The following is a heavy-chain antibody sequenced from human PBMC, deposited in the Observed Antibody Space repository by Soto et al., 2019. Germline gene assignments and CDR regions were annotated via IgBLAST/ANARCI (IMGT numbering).Heavy chain of an antibody. CDR3: ARDGYNKPGSVYCYRMDV. CDR1: GFTFSSYS. V-gene: IGHV3-21*01. CDR2: ISSSSSYI. Sequence: GGSLRLSCAASGFTFSSYSMNWVRQAPGNGLEWVSSISSSSSYIYYADSVKCRFTISRDNAKNSLYLQMNSLRAEDTAVYYCARDGYNKPGSVYCYRMDVWGQGTTVTVSS. D-gene: IGHD5-12*01. J-gene: IGHJ6*02.